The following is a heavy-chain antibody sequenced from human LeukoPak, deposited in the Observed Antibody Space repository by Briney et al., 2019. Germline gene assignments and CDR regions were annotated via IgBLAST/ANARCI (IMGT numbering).Heavy chain of an antibody. V-gene: IGHV1-24*01. Sequence: GASVKVSCKVSGYTLTELSMHWVRQAPGKGLEWMGGFDPEDGETIYAQKFRGRVTMTEDTSTDTAYMELSSLRSEDTAVYYCAIVHSGYAALDYWGQGTLVTVSS. CDR3: AIVHSGYAALDY. J-gene: IGHJ4*02. CDR1: GYTLTELS. CDR2: FDPEDGET. D-gene: IGHD5-12*01.